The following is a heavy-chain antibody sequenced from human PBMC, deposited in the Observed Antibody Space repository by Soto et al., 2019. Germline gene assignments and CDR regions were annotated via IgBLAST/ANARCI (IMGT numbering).Heavy chain of an antibody. Sequence: GESLKISCAASGFTFSSYAMSWVRQAPGKGLEWVSAISGSGGSTYYADSVKGRFTISRDNSKNTLYLQMNSLRAEDTAVYYCAKDLTGDRPYYFDYWGQGTLVTVSS. V-gene: IGHV3-23*01. J-gene: IGHJ4*02. CDR2: ISGSGGST. D-gene: IGHD7-27*01. CDR1: GFTFSSYA. CDR3: AKDLTGDRPYYFDY.